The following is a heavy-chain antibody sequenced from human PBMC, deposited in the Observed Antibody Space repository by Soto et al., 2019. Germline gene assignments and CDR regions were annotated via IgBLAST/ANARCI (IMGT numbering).Heavy chain of an antibody. CDR1: GFTFSSYS. CDR2: ISSSSSYI. V-gene: IGHV3-21*01. CDR3: ARIIAAAGHRGSGYYYYMDV. Sequence: NPGGSLRLSCAASGFTFSSYSMNWVRQAPGKGLEWVSSISSSSSYIYYADSVKGRFTISRDNAKNSLYLQMNSLRAEDTAVYYCARIIAAAGHRGSGYYYYMDVWGKGTTVTVSS. D-gene: IGHD6-13*01. J-gene: IGHJ6*03.